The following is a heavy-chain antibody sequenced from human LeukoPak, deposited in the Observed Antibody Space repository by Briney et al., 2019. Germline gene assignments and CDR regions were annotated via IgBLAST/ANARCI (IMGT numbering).Heavy chain of an antibody. CDR1: GFTFSSYD. CDR2: ISGSGGTT. Sequence: GGSLRLSCAASGFTFSSYDMSWVRQAPGRGLEWASAISGSGGTTFYADSVKGRFTISRDNSKNTLYLQMYSLRAEDTAVYYCAKVVYYFDTTYFDDWGQGTLVTVSS. CDR3: AKVVYYFDTTYFDD. J-gene: IGHJ4*02. D-gene: IGHD3-22*01. V-gene: IGHV3-23*01.